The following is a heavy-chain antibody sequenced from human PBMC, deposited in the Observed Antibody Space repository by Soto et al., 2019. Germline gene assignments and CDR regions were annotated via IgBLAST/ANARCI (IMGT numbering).Heavy chain of an antibody. CDR2: LRSKAYVRTT. Sequence: GGSLRLSCTPSGFTFGAYDMSWIRQAPGKGPEWVGVLRSKAYVRTTHYAASVKGRFTISGDDSISIAYLQMNSLKTEDTAVYYCTRGADNYGMPLMDVWGQGTTVTVSS. CDR1: GFTFGAYD. J-gene: IGHJ6*02. D-gene: IGHD3-10*01. V-gene: IGHV3-49*03. CDR3: TRGADNYGMPLMDV.